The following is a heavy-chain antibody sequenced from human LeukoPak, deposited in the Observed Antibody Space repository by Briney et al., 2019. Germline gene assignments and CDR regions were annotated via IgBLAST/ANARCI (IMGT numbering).Heavy chain of an antibody. CDR2: ISYSGNT. D-gene: IGHD2-15*01. V-gene: IGHV4-4*02. CDR3: ARHCCSGPAKRVFDI. CDR1: GGSISSSNW. J-gene: IGHJ3*02. Sequence: SETLSLTCAVSGGSISSSNWWSWVRQPPGKGLEWIGTISYSGNTDYNPSLRSRVTISVDTSNNQFSLRLGSVTAADTAVYHCARHCCSGPAKRVFDIWGQGTMVTVSS.